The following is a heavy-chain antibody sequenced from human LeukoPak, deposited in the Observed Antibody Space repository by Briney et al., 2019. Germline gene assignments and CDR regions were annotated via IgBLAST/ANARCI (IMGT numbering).Heavy chain of an antibody. CDR2: IYWDDDK. CDR1: GFSLSTSGVG. CDR3: ARTLPIVVVVAATPEAYYFDY. D-gene: IGHD2-15*01. Sequence: SGPALVKPTQTLTLTCTFSGFSLSTSGVGVGWIRQPPGKALEWLALIYWDDDKRYSPSLKSRLTITKDTSKNQVVLTMTNMDPVDTATYYCARTLPIVVVVAATPEAYYFDYWGQGTLVTVSS. V-gene: IGHV2-5*02. J-gene: IGHJ4*02.